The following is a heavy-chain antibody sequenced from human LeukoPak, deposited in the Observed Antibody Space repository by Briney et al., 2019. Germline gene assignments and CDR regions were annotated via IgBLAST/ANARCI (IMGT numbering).Heavy chain of an antibody. Sequence: ASVKVSCKASGYTFTGYYMHWVRQAPGQGLEWMGWINPNSGGTNYAQKFQGRVTMTRDTSISTAYMELSRLRSDDTAVYYCARALLVRGVITPGYWGQGTLVTVSS. V-gene: IGHV1-2*02. CDR2: INPNSGGT. CDR3: ARALLVRGVITPGY. D-gene: IGHD3-10*01. J-gene: IGHJ4*02. CDR1: GYTFTGYY.